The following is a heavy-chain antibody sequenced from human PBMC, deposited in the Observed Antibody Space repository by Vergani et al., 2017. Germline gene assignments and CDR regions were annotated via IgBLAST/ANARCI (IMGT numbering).Heavy chain of an antibody. Sequence: VQLVESGGGVVQPGRSLRLSCAASGFTFSSYWMSWVRQAPGKGLEWVANIKQDGSEKYYVDSVKGRFTISRDNAKNSLYLQMNSLRAEDTAVYYCARSNRLRWQRGHYFDYWGQGTLVTVSS. CDR1: GFTFSSYW. V-gene: IGHV3-7*01. CDR2: IKQDGSEK. J-gene: IGHJ4*02. D-gene: IGHD4-23*01. CDR3: ARSNRLRWQRGHYFDY.